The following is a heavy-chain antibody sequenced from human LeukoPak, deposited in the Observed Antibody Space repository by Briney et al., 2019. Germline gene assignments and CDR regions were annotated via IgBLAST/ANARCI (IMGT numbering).Heavy chain of an antibody. CDR1: GGSITSYY. V-gene: IGHV4-59*01. D-gene: IGHD3-10*01. CDR3: ARYPAGSGRSDR. Sequence: SETLSLTCTVSGGSITSYYWSWIRQPPGKGLEWIGYMFYTGSTNYNPSLKSRVTISVDTSKNQFSLKVRSVTIADTAVYYCARYPAGSGRSDRWGQGTLVTVSS. J-gene: IGHJ5*02. CDR2: MFYTGST.